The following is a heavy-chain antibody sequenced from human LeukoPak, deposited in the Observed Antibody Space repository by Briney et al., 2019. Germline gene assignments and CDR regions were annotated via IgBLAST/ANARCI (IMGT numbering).Heavy chain of an antibody. Sequence: PSETLSLTCTVSGGSISSSSHYWGWIRQPPGKGLEWIGSIYYSGTTYYNPSLKSRVTISVDTSTNQFSLKLSSVTAADTAMYYCARRVDYGSGSYYQIDCWGQGTLVTVSS. CDR2: IYYSGTT. CDR1: GGSISSSSHY. J-gene: IGHJ4*02. D-gene: IGHD3-10*01. V-gene: IGHV4-39*01. CDR3: ARRVDYGSGSYYQIDC.